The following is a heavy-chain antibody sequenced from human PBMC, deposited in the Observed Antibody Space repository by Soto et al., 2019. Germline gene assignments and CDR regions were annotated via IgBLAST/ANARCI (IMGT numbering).Heavy chain of an antibody. CDR2: IYPGDSDT. V-gene: IGHV5-51*01. J-gene: IGHJ4*02. D-gene: IGHD3-22*01. CDR1: GYSFTSYW. CDR3: ARQISAPAYYYDSSGYYYYFDY. Sequence: GESLKISCKGSGYSFTSYWIGWVRQMPGKGLEWMGIIYPGDSDTRYSPSFQGQVTISADKSISTAYLQWSSLKASDTAMYYCARQISAPAYYYDSSGYYYYFDYWGQGTLVTVSS.